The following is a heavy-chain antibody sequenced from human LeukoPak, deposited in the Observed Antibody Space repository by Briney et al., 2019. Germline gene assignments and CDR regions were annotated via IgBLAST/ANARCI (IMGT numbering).Heavy chain of an antibody. D-gene: IGHD1-26*01. V-gene: IGHV1-3*01. Sequence: ASVKVSCKASGYTFTSYAMHWVRQAPGQRLEWMGWINAGNGNTKYSQKFQGRVTLTEDISSDTAYMELSSLKSEDTAVYYCATGEPGTYRSNYWGQGTLVTVSS. CDR3: ATGEPGTYRSNY. CDR1: GYTFTSYA. CDR2: INAGNGNT. J-gene: IGHJ4*02.